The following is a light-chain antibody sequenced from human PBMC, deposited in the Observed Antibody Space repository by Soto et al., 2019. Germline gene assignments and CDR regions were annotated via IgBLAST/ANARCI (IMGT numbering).Light chain of an antibody. V-gene: IGKV3-20*01. J-gene: IGKJ3*01. CDR1: QGVTTAY. CDR2: GAS. CDR3: QQYGGSPLFT. Sequence: EIVLTQSPGTLSLSPGERATLSCRASQGVTTAYLAWYQHKPGQAPRLLIYGASNRATGIPDRFSGSGSGTAFTLTISRLEPDDFAVYSCQQYGGSPLFTFGPGTRVDLK.